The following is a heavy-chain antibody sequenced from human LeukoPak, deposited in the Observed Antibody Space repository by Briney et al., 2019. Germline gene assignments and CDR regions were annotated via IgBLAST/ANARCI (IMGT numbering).Heavy chain of an antibody. CDR1: GFTFSSYG. J-gene: IGHJ1*01. D-gene: IGHD2-15*01. V-gene: IGHV3-30*02. Sequence: PGGSLRLSCAASGFTFSSYGMHWVRQAPGKGLEWVAVIWYGGSNKYYADSVKGRFTISRDNSKNTLYLQMNSLRAEDTAVYYCAKGRRGYCSGGSCYVGEYFQHWGQGTLVTVSS. CDR3: AKGRRGYCSGGSCYVGEYFQH. CDR2: IWYGGSNK.